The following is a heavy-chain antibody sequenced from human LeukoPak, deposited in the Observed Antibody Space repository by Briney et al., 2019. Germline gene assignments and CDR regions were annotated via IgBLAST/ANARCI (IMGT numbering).Heavy chain of an antibody. V-gene: IGHV3-21*01. CDR2: ISSISSYI. D-gene: IGHD1-1*01. Sequence: GGSLRLSCAASGFTFSSYSMNWVRQAPGKGLEWVSSISSISSYIYYADSVKGRFTISRDNAKNSLYLQMNSLRAEDKAVYYCERRGTETAGPIDYGGKEPLFTVS. CDR3: ERRGTETAGPIDY. CDR1: GFTFSSYS. J-gene: IGHJ4*02.